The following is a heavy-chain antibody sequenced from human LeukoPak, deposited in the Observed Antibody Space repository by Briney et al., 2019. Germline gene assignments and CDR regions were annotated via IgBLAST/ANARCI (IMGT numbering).Heavy chain of an antibody. CDR3: ARATSSNWLNWFDP. CDR1: GFTFSNYA. V-gene: IGHV3-33*08. D-gene: IGHD6-13*01. J-gene: IGHJ5*02. CDR2: IWYDGSNK. Sequence: GGSLRLSCAASGFTFSNYAMNWVRQAPGKGLEWVAVIWYDGSNKYYADSVKGRFTISRDNSKNTLYLQMNSLRVEDTAVYYCARATSSNWLNWFDPWGRGALVTVSS.